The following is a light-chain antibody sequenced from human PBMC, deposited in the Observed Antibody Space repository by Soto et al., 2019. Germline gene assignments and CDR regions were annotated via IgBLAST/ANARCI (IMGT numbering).Light chain of an antibody. V-gene: IGLV2-14*01. CDR1: SSDVGGYNY. CDR2: DVS. J-gene: IGLJ2*01. CDR3: SSYTSSSTLV. Sequence: SALTQPASVSGSPGQSITISCTGTSSDVGGYNYVSWYQQHPGKAPKLMIYDVSNRPSGVSNRFSGSKSGNTASLTISGLQAEDEDDYHCSSYTSSSTLVFVGGTQLTVL.